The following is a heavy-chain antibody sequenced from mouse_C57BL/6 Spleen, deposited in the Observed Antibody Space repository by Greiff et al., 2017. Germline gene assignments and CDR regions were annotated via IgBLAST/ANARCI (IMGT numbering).Heavy chain of an antibody. Sequence: VQLQQPGAELVKPGASVKVSCKASGYTFTSYWMHWVKQRPGQGLEWIGRIHPSDSDTTYNQKCKGKATLTVDKSSSTAYMQLSSLTSEDAAVYDCAVYGYDDGGYFDYWGQGTTLTVSS. CDR2: IHPSDSDT. D-gene: IGHD2-2*01. CDR1: GYTFTSYW. J-gene: IGHJ2*01. CDR3: AVYGYDDGGYFDY. V-gene: IGHV1-74*01.